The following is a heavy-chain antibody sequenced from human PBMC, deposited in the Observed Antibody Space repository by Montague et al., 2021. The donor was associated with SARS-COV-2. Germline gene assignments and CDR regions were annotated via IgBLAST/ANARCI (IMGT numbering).Heavy chain of an antibody. CDR1: GGSISSYY. J-gene: IGHJ6*02. CDR3: ARGTGLLSRASYGMDV. CDR2: IYYSGST. D-gene: IGHD2-21*02. V-gene: IGHV4-59*01. Sequence: SETLSLTCTVSGGSISSYYWSWIRQPPGKGLEWIGYIYYSGSTXXXPSXXXRVTISVDTSKNQFSLKLSSVTAADTAVYYCARGTGLLSRASYGMDVWGQGTTVTVSS.